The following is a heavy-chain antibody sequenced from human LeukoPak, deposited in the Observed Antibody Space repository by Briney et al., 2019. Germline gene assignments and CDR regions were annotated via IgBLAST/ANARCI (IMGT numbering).Heavy chain of an antibody. CDR2: IYYSGST. D-gene: IGHD3-10*01. Sequence: TSETLSLTCTVSGGSISSYYWSWIRQPPGKGLEWIGYIYYSGSTNYNPSLKSRVTISVDKSKNQFSLKLSSVTAADTAVYYCARDSEYYYGSGSFNWFDPWGQGTLVTVSS. J-gene: IGHJ5*02. CDR3: ARDSEYYYGSGSFNWFDP. CDR1: GGSISSYY. V-gene: IGHV4-59*12.